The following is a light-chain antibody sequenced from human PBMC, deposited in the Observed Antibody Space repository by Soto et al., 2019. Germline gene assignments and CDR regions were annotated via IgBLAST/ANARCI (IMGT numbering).Light chain of an antibody. CDR3: QQYDNLLSIT. Sequence: DIQMTQSPSSLSASVGDRVTITCQASQDISNYLNWYQQKPGKAPKLLIYDASNLETGVPSRFSGSGSGTDFTFTISSLQPEDIATYYCQQYDNLLSITFGGGTKV. V-gene: IGKV1-33*01. CDR1: QDISNY. J-gene: IGKJ4*01. CDR2: DAS.